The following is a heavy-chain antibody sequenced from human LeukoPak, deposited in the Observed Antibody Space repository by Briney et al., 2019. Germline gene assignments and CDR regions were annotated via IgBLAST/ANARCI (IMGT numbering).Heavy chain of an antibody. V-gene: IGHV4-59*01. D-gene: IGHD6-13*01. CDR3: ARAYSSRGRFDP. CDR1: GGSISSYY. CDR2: TFHSGTT. Sequence: SETLSLTCTVSGGSISSYYWSWIRQPPGKGLEWIGYTFHSGTTNYNPSLKSRVTISVDTSTNQFSLKLSSVTAADTAVYYCARAYSSRGRFDPWGQGTLVTVSS. J-gene: IGHJ5*02.